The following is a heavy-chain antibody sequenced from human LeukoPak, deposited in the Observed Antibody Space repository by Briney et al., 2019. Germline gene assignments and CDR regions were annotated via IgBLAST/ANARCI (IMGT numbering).Heavy chain of an antibody. CDR1: GGSISSYY. CDR2: IYYNGST. J-gene: IGHJ5*02. V-gene: IGHV4-59*12. CDR3: ARARHPNWFDP. Sequence: SETLSLTCTVSGGSISSYYWSWIRQPPGKGLEWIGYIYYNGSTNYNPSLKSRVTISVDTSKNQFSLKLSSVTAADTAVYYCARARHPNWFDPWGQGTLVTVSS.